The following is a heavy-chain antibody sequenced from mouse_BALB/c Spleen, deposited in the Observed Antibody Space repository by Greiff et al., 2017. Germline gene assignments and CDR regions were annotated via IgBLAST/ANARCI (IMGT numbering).Heavy chain of an antibody. CDR3: ARVGSLYAMDY. CDR2: INPSSGYT. J-gene: IGHJ4*01. V-gene: IGHV1-4*01. D-gene: IGHD2-2*01. CDR1: GYTFTSYT. Sequence: QVQLKESGAELARPGASVKMSCKASGYTFTSYTMHWVKQRPGQGLEWIGYINPSSGYTNYNQKFKDKATLTADKSSSTAYMQLSSLTSEDSAVYYCARVGSLYAMDYWGQGTSVTVSS.